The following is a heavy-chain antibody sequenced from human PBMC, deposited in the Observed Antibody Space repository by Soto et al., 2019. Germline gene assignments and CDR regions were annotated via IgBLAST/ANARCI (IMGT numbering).Heavy chain of an antibody. CDR3: ARSNTYYDFWSGSLKKYYYYGMDV. J-gene: IGHJ6*02. Sequence: LRLSCAASGFTFSSYSMNWVRQAPGKGLEWVSSISSSSSYIYYADSVKGRFTISRDNAKNSLYLQMNSLRAEDTAVYYCARSNTYYDFWSGSLKKYYYYGMDVWGQGTTVTVSS. CDR2: ISSSSSYI. V-gene: IGHV3-21*01. D-gene: IGHD3-3*01. CDR1: GFTFSSYS.